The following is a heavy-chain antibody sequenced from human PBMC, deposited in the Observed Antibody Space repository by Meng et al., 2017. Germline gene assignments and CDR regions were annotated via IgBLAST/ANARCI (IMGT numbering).Heavy chain of an antibody. CDR3: AREPYGYFTDY. Sequence: QVQLGQSGFELKKSGASVKCSCKASGYTFSSYAMNWVRQAPGQGLEWMGWINTNTGNPTYAQGFTGRFVFSLDTSVSTAYLQISSLKAEDTAVYYCAREPYGYFTDYWGQGTLVTVSS. CDR2: INTNTGNP. CDR1: GYTFSSYA. D-gene: IGHD5-18*01. J-gene: IGHJ4*02. V-gene: IGHV7-4-1*02.